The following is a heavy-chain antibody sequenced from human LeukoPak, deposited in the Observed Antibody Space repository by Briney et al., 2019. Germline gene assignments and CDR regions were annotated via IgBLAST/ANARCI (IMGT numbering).Heavy chain of an antibody. D-gene: IGHD2-2*01. CDR1: GFTFSSYD. V-gene: IGHV3-13*01. CDR3: ARNVVPAAMKDY. J-gene: IGHJ4*02. Sequence: GGSLRLSCAASGFTFSSYDMHWVRQATGKGLEWVSAIGTAGDTYYPGSVKGRFTISRDNAKNSLYLQMNSLRAEDTAVYYCARNVVPAAMKDYWGQGTLVTVSS. CDR2: IGTAGDT.